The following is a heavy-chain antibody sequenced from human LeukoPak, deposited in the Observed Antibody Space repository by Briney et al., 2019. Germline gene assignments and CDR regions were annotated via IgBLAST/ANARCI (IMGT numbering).Heavy chain of an antibody. CDR1: GFTLSSYA. CDR2: ISGSGGST. D-gene: IGHD6-19*01. CDR3: AKVEEQWLGFDY. V-gene: IGHV3-23*01. Sequence: GGSLRLSCAASGFTLSSYAMSWVRQAPGKGLEWVSAISGSGGSTYYADSVKGRFTISRDNSKNTLYLQMNSLRAEDTAVYYCAKVEEQWLGFDYWGQGTLVTVSS. J-gene: IGHJ4*02.